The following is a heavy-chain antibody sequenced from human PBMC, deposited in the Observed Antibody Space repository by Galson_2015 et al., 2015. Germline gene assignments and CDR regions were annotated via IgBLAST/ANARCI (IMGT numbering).Heavy chain of an antibody. CDR2: IKQDGSEK. Sequence: SLRLSCEASGLTFSRYYMSWVRQAPGKGLECVANIKQDGSEKYYVDSVKGRFTISRDNAKNSLYLQMNGLRADDTAVYYCAALRGADYWGQGTLVTVSS. V-gene: IGHV3-7*03. D-gene: IGHD3-10*01. CDR3: AALRGADY. J-gene: IGHJ4*02. CDR1: GLTFSRYY.